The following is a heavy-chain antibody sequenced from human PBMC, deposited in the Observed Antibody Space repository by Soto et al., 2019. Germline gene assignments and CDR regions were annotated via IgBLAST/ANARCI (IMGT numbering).Heavy chain of an antibody. J-gene: IGHJ4*02. CDR3: ARSPRRFLEWLFPDY. Sequence: QVQLVQSGAEVKKPGASVKVSCKASGYTFTSYGISWVRQAPGQGLEWMGWISAYNGNTNYAQKLQGRVTMTTDTSTSTAYRELRSLRSDDTAVYYCARSPRRFLEWLFPDYWGQGTLVTVSS. CDR1: GYTFTSYG. D-gene: IGHD3-3*01. CDR2: ISAYNGNT. V-gene: IGHV1-18*01.